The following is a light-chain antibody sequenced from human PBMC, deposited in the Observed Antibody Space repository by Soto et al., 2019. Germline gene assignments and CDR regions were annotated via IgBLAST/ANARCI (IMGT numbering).Light chain of an antibody. CDR2: GAS. CDR1: QSVSSSY. CDR3: QQYGSSPGA. Sequence: EIVLTQSPATLSLSPGERATLYCRASQSVSSSYLAWYQQKPGQAPRLLIYGASSRATGVPDRFSGSGSGTDFTLTISRLEPEDFAVYYCQQYGSSPGAFGQGTKVDIK. V-gene: IGKV3-20*01. J-gene: IGKJ1*01.